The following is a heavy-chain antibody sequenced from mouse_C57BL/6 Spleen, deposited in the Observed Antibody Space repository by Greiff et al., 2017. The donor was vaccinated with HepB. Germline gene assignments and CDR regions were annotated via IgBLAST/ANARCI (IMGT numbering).Heavy chain of an antibody. J-gene: IGHJ1*03. Sequence: EVQLQQSGPELVKPGASVKIPCKASGYTFTDYNMDWVKQSHGKSLEWIGDINLNNGGTIYNQKFKGKATLTVDKSSSTAYMELRRLTSEDTAVYYCARPRSYDGSSYWYVDVWGTGATVTVSS. V-gene: IGHV1-18*01. CDR2: INLNNGGT. CDR1: GYTFTDYN. CDR3: ARPRSYDGSSYWYVDV. D-gene: IGHD1-1*01.